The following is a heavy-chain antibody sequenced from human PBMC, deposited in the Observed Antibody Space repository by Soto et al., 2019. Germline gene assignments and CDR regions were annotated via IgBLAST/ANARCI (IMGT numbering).Heavy chain of an antibody. D-gene: IGHD3-10*02. V-gene: IGHV1-18*01. J-gene: IGHJ4*02. CDR2: ISNYNGDT. CDR3: TRGGQLFAGNDFDY. Sequence: QVQLVQSGAEVKKPGASVKVSCKASGYTFTSYGISWVRQAPGQGLEWMGWISNYNGDTNYAQKLQGRVTMTTDTSTSTAYMELRSLKSDGPAVYYCTRGGQLFAGNDFDYWGQGTLVTVSS. CDR1: GYTFTSYG.